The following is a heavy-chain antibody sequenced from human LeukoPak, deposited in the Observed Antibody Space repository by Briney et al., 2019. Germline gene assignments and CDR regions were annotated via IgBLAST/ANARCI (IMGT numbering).Heavy chain of an antibody. CDR1: GDSISSGDYY. CDR3: ARVDTAMVTGFDY. Sequence: SQTLSLTCTVSGDSISSGDYYWSWIRQPPGKGLEWIGYIYYSGSTYYNPSLKSRVTISVDTSKNQFSLKLSSVTAADTAVYYCARVDTAMVTGFDYWGQGTLVTVSS. V-gene: IGHV4-30-4*01. D-gene: IGHD5-18*01. J-gene: IGHJ4*02. CDR2: IYYSGST.